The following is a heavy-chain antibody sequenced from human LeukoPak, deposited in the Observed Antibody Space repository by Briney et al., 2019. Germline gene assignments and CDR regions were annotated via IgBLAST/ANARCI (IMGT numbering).Heavy chain of an antibody. CDR2: IWYDGSNE. CDR3: AREIGQLGGAFDI. CDR1: GFIFSSYG. D-gene: IGHD7-27*01. J-gene: IGHJ3*02. V-gene: IGHV3-33*01. Sequence: PGGSLRLSCAASGFIFSSYGMHWVRQAPGKGLEWVAVIWYDGSNEYYADSVKGRFTISRDNSKNTLYLQMNSLRAEDTAVYYCAREIGQLGGAFDIWGQGTMVTVSS.